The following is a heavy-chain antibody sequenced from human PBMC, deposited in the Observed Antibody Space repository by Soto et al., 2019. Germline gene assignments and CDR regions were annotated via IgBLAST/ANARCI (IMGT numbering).Heavy chain of an antibody. J-gene: IGHJ4*02. V-gene: IGHV3-23*01. Sequence: EVQLLESGGALVQPGGSLRLSCVASGFTFRTYSMSWVRQVPGKGLEWVSVVSGGGGSTYYEGSVRGRFTISRDNSKNTLYLQMNNLRDEDTAVYYCAKDRHCGGGTCQRSYFDHWGQGTPVTVSS. CDR3: AKDRHCGGGTCQRSYFDH. CDR1: GFTFRTYS. D-gene: IGHD2-15*01. CDR2: VSGGGGST.